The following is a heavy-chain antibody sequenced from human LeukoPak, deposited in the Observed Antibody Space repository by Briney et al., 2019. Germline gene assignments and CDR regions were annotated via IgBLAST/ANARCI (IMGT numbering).Heavy chain of an antibody. Sequence: PGGSLRLSCAASGFTFSSYSMNWVRQAPGKGLEWVSYISSSSSTIYYADSVKGRFTISRDNAKNLLYLQMNSLRAEDTAEYYCARVTYYYYMAVWGKGTTVTVSS. CDR3: ARVTYYYYMAV. CDR2: ISSSSSTI. V-gene: IGHV3-48*01. J-gene: IGHJ6*03. CDR1: GFTFSSYS.